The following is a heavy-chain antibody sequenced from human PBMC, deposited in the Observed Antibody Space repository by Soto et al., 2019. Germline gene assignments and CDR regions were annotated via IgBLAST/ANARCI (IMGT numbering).Heavy chain of an antibody. J-gene: IGHJ3*02. D-gene: IGHD6-19*01. Sequence: PGESLKISCKGSGYSFTSYWISWVRQMPGKGLEWMGRIDPSDSYTNYSPSFQGHVTISADKSISTAYLQWSSLKASDTAMYYCARHPIAVARTDAFDIWGQGTMVTVSS. V-gene: IGHV5-10-1*01. CDR1: GYSFTSYW. CDR2: IDPSDSYT. CDR3: ARHPIAVARTDAFDI.